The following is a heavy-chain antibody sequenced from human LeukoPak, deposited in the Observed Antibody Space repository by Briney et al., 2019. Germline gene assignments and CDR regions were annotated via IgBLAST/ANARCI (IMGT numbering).Heavy chain of an antibody. CDR3: ARIRFGESYAPKSYYYYYMDV. D-gene: IGHD3-10*01. V-gene: IGHV3-7*01. CDR2: IKHDGSEK. CDR1: GFTFSTSW. Sequence: GGSLRLSCAASGFTFSTSWMTWVRQAPGKGLEFVANIKHDGSEKYYVDSVKGRFTISRDNAKNSLYLQMNRLRVEDTAVYYCARIRFGESYAPKSYYYYYMDVWGIGTTVTISS. J-gene: IGHJ6*03.